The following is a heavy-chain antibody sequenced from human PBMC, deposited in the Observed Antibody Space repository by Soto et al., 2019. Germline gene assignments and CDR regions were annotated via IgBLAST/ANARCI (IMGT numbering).Heavy chain of an antibody. Sequence: EVQLLESGGGLVQPGGSLRLSCAASGFTFSSYAMSWVRQAPGKGLEWVSAISGSGGSTYYADSVKGRFTISRDNSTNTLYLQMNSLSAEDTAVYYCAKTPPGYSYGYFYFDYWGQGTLVTVSS. CDR2: ISGSGGST. CDR1: GFTFSSYA. V-gene: IGHV3-23*01. J-gene: IGHJ4*02. D-gene: IGHD5-18*01. CDR3: AKTPPGYSYGYFYFDY.